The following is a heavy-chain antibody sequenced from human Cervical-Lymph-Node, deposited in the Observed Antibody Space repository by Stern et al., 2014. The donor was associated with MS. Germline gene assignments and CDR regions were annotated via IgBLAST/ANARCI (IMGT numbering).Heavy chain of an antibody. J-gene: IGHJ6*02. Sequence: QVQLVQSGAEVKKPGASVRLSCKASGYTFTSYYIHWVRQAPGLGLEWMGIIKPTGGNTEYEQEVQDRVTITRATSTSTVYMELSRLRSEDTAVYYCARGYRGYRGYDIYFFYYGMDVWGQGTTVTVSS. CDR3: ARGYRGYRGYDIYFFYYGMDV. V-gene: IGHV1-46*01. D-gene: IGHD5-12*01. CDR2: IKPTGGNT. CDR1: GYTFTSYY.